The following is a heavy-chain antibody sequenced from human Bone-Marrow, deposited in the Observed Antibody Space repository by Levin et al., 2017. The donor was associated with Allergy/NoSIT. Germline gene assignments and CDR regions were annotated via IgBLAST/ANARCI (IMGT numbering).Heavy chain of an antibody. CDR3: AKEKWLQFGAPVDY. V-gene: IGHV3-23*01. Sequence: ESLKISCIVSGFILSNYDITWVRQAPGKGLEWVSGTSGGGGSPYYADSVKGRFTTTGDKSRNTVYLQMNDLRVEDTAIYYCAKEKWLQFGAPVDYWGQGTLVTVSS. CDR1: GFILSNYD. D-gene: IGHD5-24*01. J-gene: IGHJ4*02. CDR2: TSGGGGSP.